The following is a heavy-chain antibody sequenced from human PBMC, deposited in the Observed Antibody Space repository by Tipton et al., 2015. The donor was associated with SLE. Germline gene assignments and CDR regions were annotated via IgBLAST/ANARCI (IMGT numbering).Heavy chain of an antibody. CDR2: INSDGNII. V-gene: IGHV3-74*01. CDR1: GFTFSRYW. J-gene: IGHJ4*02. D-gene: IGHD2-21*01. Sequence: GSLRLSCAASGFTFSRYWMHWVRQAPGKGLVWVSRINSDGNIITYADSVKGRFTISRDDAKNTLYLHMNSLRAEDTAVYYCASGGGDDFDYWGQGTRATVSS. CDR3: ASGGGDDFDY.